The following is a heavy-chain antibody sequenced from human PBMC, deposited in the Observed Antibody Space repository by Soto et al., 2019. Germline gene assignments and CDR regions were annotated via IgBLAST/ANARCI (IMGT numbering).Heavy chain of an antibody. CDR3: ARRLGPVPHQY. CDR1: GSPITSNCCH. Sequence: QPRLQESGPGLVKPSETLSLTCAVSGSPITSNCCHWGWIRQAPGKELEWIGDVYYDGSTYYNSSLGSRASITADMSKNPFSLSLTSATAADTAVYFCARRLGPVPHQYWGQGILVTVSS. D-gene: IGHD3-9*01. J-gene: IGHJ1*01. V-gene: IGHV4-39*01. CDR2: VYYDGST.